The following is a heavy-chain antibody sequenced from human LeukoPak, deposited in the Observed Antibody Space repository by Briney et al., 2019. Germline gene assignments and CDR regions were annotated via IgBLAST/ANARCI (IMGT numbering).Heavy chain of an antibody. CDR1: GYSFPNYW. CDR2: IYPGDSDT. J-gene: IGHJ4*02. CDR3: ATTAQTIFGVVSHFDH. V-gene: IGHV5-51*01. Sequence: GESMQISCPGSGYSFPNYWIGWVRQMPGKGLEWMGIIYPGDSDTRYSPSFQGEVTISADKSISTAYLQWSSLKTSDSAMYYCATTAQTIFGVVSHFDHWGQGTLVTVSS. D-gene: IGHD3-3*01.